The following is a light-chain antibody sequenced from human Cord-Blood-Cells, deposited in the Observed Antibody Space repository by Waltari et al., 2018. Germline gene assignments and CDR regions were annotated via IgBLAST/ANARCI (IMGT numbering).Light chain of an antibody. Sequence: QSALTQPASVSGSPGQSTTIPCTGTSSDVGCSNYVSRYQQHPVKPPILMIYDVSNRPSGVSNRFAGSKSGNTPSLTSSGLQAEDEADYYCSSYTSSSTLRVFGGGTKLTVL. CDR2: DVS. V-gene: IGLV2-14*01. J-gene: IGLJ2*01. CDR1: SSDVGCSNY. CDR3: SSYTSSSTLRV.